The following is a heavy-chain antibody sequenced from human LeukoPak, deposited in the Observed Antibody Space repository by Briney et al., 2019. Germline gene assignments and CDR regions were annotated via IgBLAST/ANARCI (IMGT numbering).Heavy chain of an antibody. CDR2: IYYSGST. Sequence: PSETLSLTCTVSGGSISSYYWSWLRQPPGKGLEWIGYIYYSGSTNYNPSLKSRVTISRDSSKNTLFLQMNTLRAEDTAIYYCAKDRTVGASYWYFDLWGRGTLVTVSS. CDR1: GGSISSYY. V-gene: IGHV4-59*12. D-gene: IGHD1-26*01. CDR3: AKDRTVGASYWYFDL. J-gene: IGHJ2*01.